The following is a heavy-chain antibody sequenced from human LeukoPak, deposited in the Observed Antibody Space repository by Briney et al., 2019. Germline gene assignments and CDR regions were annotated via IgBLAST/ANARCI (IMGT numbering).Heavy chain of an antibody. Sequence: SETLSLTCTVSGGSISSYYWSWIRQPPGKGLEWIGYIYYSGSTNCNPSLKSRVTISVDTSKNQFSLKLSSVTAADTAVYYCACYDFWSGYGYFDYWGQGTLVTVSS. J-gene: IGHJ4*02. CDR2: IYYSGST. CDR1: GGSISSYY. D-gene: IGHD3-3*01. V-gene: IGHV4-59*01. CDR3: ACYDFWSGYGYFDY.